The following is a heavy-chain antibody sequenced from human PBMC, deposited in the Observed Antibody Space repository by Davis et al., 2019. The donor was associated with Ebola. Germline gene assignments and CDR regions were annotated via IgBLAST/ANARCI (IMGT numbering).Heavy chain of an antibody. D-gene: IGHD6-6*01. CDR2: IIPILGIA. J-gene: IGHJ6*02. V-gene: IGHV1-69*02. CDR1: GFTFSSYT. Sequence: SVKVSCKTSGFTFSSYTISWVRQAPGQGLEWMGRIIPILGIANYAQKFQGRVTITADKSTSTAYMELSSLRSEDTAVYYRARAEYSSSSGYYYYGMDVWGQGTTVTVSS. CDR3: ARAEYSSSSGYYYYGMDV.